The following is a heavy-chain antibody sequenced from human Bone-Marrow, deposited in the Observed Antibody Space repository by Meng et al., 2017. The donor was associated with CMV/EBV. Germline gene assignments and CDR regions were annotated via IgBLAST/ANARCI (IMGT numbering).Heavy chain of an antibody. V-gene: IGHV1-2*02. J-gene: IGHJ6*02. CDR2: INPNSGGT. Sequence: ATVKGSCKGSGYTFTGYYMHWVRQAPGQGLEWMGWINPNSGGTNYAQKFQGRVTMTRDTSISTAYMELSRLRSDDTAVYYCARDLWELLPTDGMDVWGQGTTVTVSS. D-gene: IGHD1-26*01. CDR3: ARDLWELLPTDGMDV. CDR1: GYTFTGYY.